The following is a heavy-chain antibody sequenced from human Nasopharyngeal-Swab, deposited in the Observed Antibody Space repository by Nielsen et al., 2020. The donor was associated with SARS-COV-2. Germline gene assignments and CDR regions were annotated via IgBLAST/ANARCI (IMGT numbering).Heavy chain of an antibody. Sequence: VRQAPGKGLVWVSRINSDGSTISYADSMKGRFTISRDYAKNSLYLQMNSLRAEDTAVYYCARDGLDYDFWSAYFMDVWGQGTTVTVSS. V-gene: IGHV3-74*01. D-gene: IGHD3-3*01. CDR3: ARDGLDYDFWSAYFMDV. J-gene: IGHJ6*02. CDR2: INSDGSTI.